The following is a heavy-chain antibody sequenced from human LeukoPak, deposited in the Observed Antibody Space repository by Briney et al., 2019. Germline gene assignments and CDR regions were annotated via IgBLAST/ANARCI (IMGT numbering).Heavy chain of an antibody. J-gene: IGHJ4*02. Sequence: PGGSLRLPCAASGFTFSSYWMNWVRQAPGMRLEWVANIKQEGSEIYYVGSVKGRFTISRDNAKNSLYLQMNSLRAEDTAVYYCGREAGSPRNTQQWPTSVDYWGQGTLVTVSS. D-gene: IGHD5-18*01. CDR2: IKQEGSEI. CDR3: GREAGSPRNTQQWPTSVDY. CDR1: GFTFSSYW. V-gene: IGHV3-7*03.